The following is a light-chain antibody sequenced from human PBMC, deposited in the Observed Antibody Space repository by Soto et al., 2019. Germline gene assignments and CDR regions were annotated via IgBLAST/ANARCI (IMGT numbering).Light chain of an antibody. CDR3: QQYGSSPTT. CDR2: GAS. V-gene: IGKV3-20*01. J-gene: IGKJ5*01. Sequence: EIVLTQSPGTLSLSPGERANLSCRASQSVSSSYLAWYQQKPGQAPRLLIYGASSRATGIPGRFSGSESGTDLTLTISRLETEDFALYYCQQYGSSPTTFGQGTRLEIK. CDR1: QSVSSSY.